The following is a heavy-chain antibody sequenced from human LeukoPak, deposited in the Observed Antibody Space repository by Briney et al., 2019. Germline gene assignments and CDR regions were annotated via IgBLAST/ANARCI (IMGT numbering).Heavy chain of an antibody. J-gene: IGHJ4*02. CDR2: ISSSSSYI. CDR3: ARGTMFPYYFDY. D-gene: IGHD3-10*02. Sequence: GGSLRLSCAASGFTSSSYSMKWVRQAPGKGLEWVSFISSSSSYIYYRDSVKGRFTISRDNAKNSLYLQMNSLRAEDTAVYYCARGTMFPYYFDYWGQGTLVTVSS. CDR1: GFTSSSYS. V-gene: IGHV3-21*01.